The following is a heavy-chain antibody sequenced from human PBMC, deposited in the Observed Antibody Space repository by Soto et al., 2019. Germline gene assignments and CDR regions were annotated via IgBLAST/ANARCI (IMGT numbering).Heavy chain of an antibody. J-gene: IGHJ4*02. CDR3: ARDQSNSPDFFDS. D-gene: IGHD1-1*01. V-gene: IGHV4-30-4*01. CDR2: IYYTGST. Sequence: SLTLSLTCIVSRVFVNSYEYFWTWIRQPPGEGLEWIGHIYYTGSTFYSPSLKGRLSISLDTSKNQFSLKLNSVTAADSAVYYCARDQSNSPDFFDSWRQGALVTVSS. CDR1: RVFVNSYEYF.